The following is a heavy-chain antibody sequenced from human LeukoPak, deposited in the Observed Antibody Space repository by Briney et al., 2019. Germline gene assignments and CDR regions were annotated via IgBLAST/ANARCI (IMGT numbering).Heavy chain of an antibody. CDR3: ARGPIMVFGVVVPFPMDA. CDR2: ISSSSSDI. CDR1: GFNFTNYN. V-gene: IGHV3-21*01. Sequence: GGSLRLSCVTSGFNFTNYNMNWVRQAPGKGLEWISSISSSSSDIHHLDSVKGRFTVSRDNAKSSLYLQMNSLRGEDTALYFCARGPIMVFGVVVPFPMDAWGKGTTVIVSS. D-gene: IGHD3-3*01. J-gene: IGHJ6*03.